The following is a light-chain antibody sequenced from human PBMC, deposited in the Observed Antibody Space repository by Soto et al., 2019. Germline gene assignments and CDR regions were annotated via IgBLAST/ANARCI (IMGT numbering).Light chain of an antibody. CDR3: TSYTGDDFTFI. V-gene: IGLV2-8*01. CDR1: SSDIGTYDY. CDR2: EVS. Sequence: QSALTRPPSASGSLGQSVTISCTGTSSDIGTYDYVSWYQQHPGRAPKLIIFEVSKRPSGVPDRFSGSKSGNTASLIVSGLQPDDEAEYHCTSYTGDDFTFIFGTGTKVTVL. J-gene: IGLJ1*01.